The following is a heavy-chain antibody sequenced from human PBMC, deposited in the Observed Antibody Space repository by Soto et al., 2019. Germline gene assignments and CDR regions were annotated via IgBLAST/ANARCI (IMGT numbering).Heavy chain of an antibody. CDR1: GGSVSSPKYF. CDR3: ARTVLPVGNLPAVHH. CDR2: IYNNGKT. V-gene: IGHV4-61*01. D-gene: IGHD7-27*01. J-gene: IGHJ5*02. Sequence: QMQLQESGPGLVKPSETLSLACTVSGGSVSSPKYFWSWIRQPPGKGLEWVAYIYNNGKTNYNPSLKSRATISVDTAMNQSSLKLTSVTGADSAVYFCARTVLPVGNLPAVHHWGQGVLVTVSS.